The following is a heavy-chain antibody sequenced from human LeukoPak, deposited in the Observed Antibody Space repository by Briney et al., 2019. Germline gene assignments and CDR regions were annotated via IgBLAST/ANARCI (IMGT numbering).Heavy chain of an antibody. CDR3: ARADYGEYSGHTGYYYYGMDV. Sequence: GGSLRLSCAASGFTLSSYEMNWVRQAPGKGLECVSYISSSGSTRYYADTVKGRFPISRDNAKNSLYLKMNSLRAEDTAVYYCARADYGEYSGHTGYYYYGMDVWGQGTTVTVSS. D-gene: IGHD4-17*01. V-gene: IGHV3-48*03. J-gene: IGHJ6*02. CDR1: GFTLSSYE. CDR2: ISSSGSTR.